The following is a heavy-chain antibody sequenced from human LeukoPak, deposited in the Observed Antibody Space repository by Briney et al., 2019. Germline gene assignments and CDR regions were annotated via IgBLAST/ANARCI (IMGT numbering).Heavy chain of an antibody. J-gene: IGHJ5*02. CDR3: AGDATAAGRFDP. D-gene: IGHD6-13*01. CDR1: GFTFSDYY. CDR2: ISSSGSYT. Sequence: GGSLRLSCAASGFTFSDYYMSWIRQAPGKGLEWVSYISSSGSYTNYADSVKGRFTISRDNAKNSLYLQMNSLRAEDTAVYYCAGDATAAGRFDPWGQGTLVTVSS. V-gene: IGHV3-11*06.